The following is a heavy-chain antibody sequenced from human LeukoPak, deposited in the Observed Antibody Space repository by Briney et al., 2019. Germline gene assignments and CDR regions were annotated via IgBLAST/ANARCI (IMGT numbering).Heavy chain of an antibody. CDR3: AKAGDSSGYYYAHFDY. D-gene: IGHD3-22*01. J-gene: IGHJ4*02. Sequence: GGSLRLSCAGSGFTFSRSWMSWVRQAPGKGLEWVANIKQDGSEKYYVDSVKGRFTISRDNAKNSLYLQMNSLRAEDTALYYCAKAGDSSGYYYAHFDYWGQGTLVTVSS. CDR1: GFTFSRSW. CDR2: IKQDGSEK. V-gene: IGHV3-7*03.